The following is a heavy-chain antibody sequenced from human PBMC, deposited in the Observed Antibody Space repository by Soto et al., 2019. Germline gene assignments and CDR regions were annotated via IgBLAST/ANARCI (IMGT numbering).Heavy chain of an antibody. J-gene: IGHJ6*02. CDR1: GYFFTSYG. CDR2: ISPYNGNT. CDR3: ASYYYGSGSMGYYYGMDV. Sequence: ASVKVSCKASGYFFTSYGISWVRQAPGQGLEWMGWISPYNGNTKYAQNFQGRVTMTTDTSTSTAYMELRSLRSDDTAVYYCASYYYGSGSMGYYYGMDVWGQGTTVTVSS. V-gene: IGHV1-18*04. D-gene: IGHD3-10*01.